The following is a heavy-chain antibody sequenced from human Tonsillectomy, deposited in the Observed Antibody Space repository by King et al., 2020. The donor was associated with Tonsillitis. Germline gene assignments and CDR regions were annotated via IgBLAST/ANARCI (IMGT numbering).Heavy chain of an antibody. CDR2: IIPVFGTA. D-gene: IGHD6-6*01. CDR1: GGTFSSYA. J-gene: IGHJ6*02. V-gene: IGHV1-69*01. CDR3: ARPISIHSSSSFHYGLDV. Sequence: QVQLVESGAEVKKPGSSVKVSCKASGGTFSSYAISWVRQAPGQGLEWMGGIIPVFGTANYAQKFQGRVAITADESTSTAYMELSSLRSEDTAVYYCARPISIHSSSSFHYGLDVWGQGTTVTVSS.